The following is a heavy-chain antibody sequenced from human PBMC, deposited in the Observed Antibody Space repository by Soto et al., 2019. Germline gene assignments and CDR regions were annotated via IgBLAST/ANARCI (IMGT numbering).Heavy chain of an antibody. Sequence: LSLTCTVSGGSISSSSYYWGWIRQPPGKGLEWIGSIYYSGSTYYNPSLKSRVTISVDTSKNQFSLKLSSVTAADTAVYYCARKRRYSSSWYPRAAFDIWGQGTMVTVSS. V-gene: IGHV4-39*01. CDR3: ARKRRYSSSWYPRAAFDI. CDR2: IYYSGST. D-gene: IGHD6-13*01. J-gene: IGHJ3*02. CDR1: GGSISSSSYY.